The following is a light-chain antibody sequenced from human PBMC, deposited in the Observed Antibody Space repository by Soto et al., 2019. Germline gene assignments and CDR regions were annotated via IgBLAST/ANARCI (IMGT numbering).Light chain of an antibody. CDR1: QSVSNNY. J-gene: IGKJ1*01. CDR3: QQYGSSPWT. Sequence: EIVLTQSPGTLSLSPGERATLSCRASQSVSNNYLAWYQQKPGQAPRLLIYGASNWATGIPDRFSGSGSGTDFTLIISRLEHEDFEVYYCQQYGSSPWTFRQGTKV. V-gene: IGKV3-20*01. CDR2: GAS.